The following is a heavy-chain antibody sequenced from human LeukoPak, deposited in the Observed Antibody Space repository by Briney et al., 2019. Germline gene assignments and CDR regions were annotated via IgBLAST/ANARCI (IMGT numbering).Heavy chain of an antibody. CDR2: ISYDGSNK. CDR3: ARGSIAVAGTFY. CDR1: GFTFSSYA. J-gene: IGHJ4*02. V-gene: IGHV3-30-3*01. D-gene: IGHD6-19*01. Sequence: GGSLRLSCAASGFTFSSYAMHWVRQAPGKGLEWVAVISYDGSNKYYADSVKGRFTISRDNSKNTLYLQMNSLRAEDTAVYYCARGSIAVAGTFYWGQGTLVTVSS.